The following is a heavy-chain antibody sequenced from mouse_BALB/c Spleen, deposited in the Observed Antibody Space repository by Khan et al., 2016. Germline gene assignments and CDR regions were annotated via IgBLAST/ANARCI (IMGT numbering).Heavy chain of an antibody. V-gene: IGHV10S3*01. CDR3: VRDWDY. Sequence: EGRLVETGGGLVQPKGSLKLSCAASGFTFNTNAMNWVRQAPGKGWEWVARIRGKSNNYATYYADSVKDRFTISRDDSQSMLYLQMNNLKTEDTAMYYCVRDWDYWGQGTTLTVSS. J-gene: IGHJ2*01. CDR2: IRGKSNNYAT. CDR1: GFTFNTNA.